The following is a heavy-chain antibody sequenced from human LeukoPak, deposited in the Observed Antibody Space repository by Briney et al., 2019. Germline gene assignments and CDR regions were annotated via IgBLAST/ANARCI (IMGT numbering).Heavy chain of an antibody. CDR3: ASEYYYGSGNANWFDP. J-gene: IGHJ5*02. CDR2: INHSGST. D-gene: IGHD3-10*01. Sequence: SETLSLTCAVYGGSFSGYYWSWIRQPPGKGLEWIGEINHSGSTNYNPSLKSRVTISVDTSKNQFSLKLSSVTAADTAVYYCASEYYYGSGNANWFDPWGQGTLVTVSS. CDR1: GGSFSGYY. V-gene: IGHV4-34*01.